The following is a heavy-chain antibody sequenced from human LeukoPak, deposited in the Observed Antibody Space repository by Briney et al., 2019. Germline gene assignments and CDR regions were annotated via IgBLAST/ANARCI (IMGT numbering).Heavy chain of an antibody. V-gene: IGHV3-23*01. Sequence: GGSLRLSCEASGFTFNTYAMTWVRQAPGKGLEWASSISGSGDSTYYADSVKGRFTISRDNSRNTMYLQTNSLRAEDTALYYCAKQEGWELGDYYFDYWGQGTLVTVSS. CDR2: ISGSGDST. D-gene: IGHD1-26*01. J-gene: IGHJ4*02. CDR3: AKQEGWELGDYYFDY. CDR1: GFTFNTYA.